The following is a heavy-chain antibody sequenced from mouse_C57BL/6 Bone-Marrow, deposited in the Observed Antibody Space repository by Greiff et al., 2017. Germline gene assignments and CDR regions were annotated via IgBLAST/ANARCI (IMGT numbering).Heavy chain of an antibody. V-gene: IGHV5-4*01. D-gene: IGHD1-1*01. J-gene: IGHJ2*01. Sequence: EVKLQESGGGLVKPGGSLKLSCAASGFTFSSYAMSWVRQTPEKRLEWVATISDGGSYTYYPDNVKGRFTISRDNAKNNLYLQMSHLKSEDTAMYYCARDLTTVVPYYFDYWGQGTTLTVSS. CDR3: ARDLTTVVPYYFDY. CDR2: ISDGGSYT. CDR1: GFTFSSYA.